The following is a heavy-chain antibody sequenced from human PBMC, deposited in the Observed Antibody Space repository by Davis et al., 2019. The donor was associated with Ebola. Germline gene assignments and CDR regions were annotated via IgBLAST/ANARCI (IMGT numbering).Heavy chain of an antibody. CDR1: VFRFSSYA. CDR2: ISHDGRDT. D-gene: IGHD6-19*01. J-gene: IGHJ5*02. V-gene: IGHV3-30*04. CDR3: AREGTDIGFDIGRAVDKWLDP. Sequence: PGGSLRLSCKASVFRFSSYAMHWVRQAPGKGLQWVALISHDGRDTDYAESVKGRFTISRDNSKNEVYLDMHSLRGDDTAVYYCAREGTDIGFDIGRAVDKWLDPWGQGTPVTVSS.